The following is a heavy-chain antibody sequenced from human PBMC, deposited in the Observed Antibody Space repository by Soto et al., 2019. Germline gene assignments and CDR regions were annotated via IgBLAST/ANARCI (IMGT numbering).Heavy chain of an antibody. J-gene: IGHJ4*02. V-gene: IGHV4-39*01. CDR3: AIMVGATREY. CDR2: IYDSGSP. D-gene: IGHD1-26*01. CDR1: GGSISSSSYY. Sequence: QLQLQESGPGLVKPSEPLSLTCTVSGGSISSSSYYWGWIRQPPGTGLEWIGSIYDSGSPYYNPSLKSRVTIPVDTSKNQCSLKLSCVTAADTAVYYGAIMVGATREYWGQGTLVTVSS.